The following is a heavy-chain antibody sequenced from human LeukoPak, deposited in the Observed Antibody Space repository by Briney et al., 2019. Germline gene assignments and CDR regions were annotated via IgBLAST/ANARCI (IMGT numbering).Heavy chain of an antibody. CDR1: GFTFSNYE. D-gene: IGHD3-10*01. J-gene: IGHJ4*02. Sequence: GGSLRLSCAVSGFTFSNYEINCVRQAPGKGLEWISYISVSGTTTYYADSVKGRFTISRDDAKNSLYLQMNSLRVEDAAIYYCARDKEWFGNFDYWGQGTLVTVSS. CDR3: ARDKEWFGNFDY. CDR2: ISVSGTTT. V-gene: IGHV3-48*03.